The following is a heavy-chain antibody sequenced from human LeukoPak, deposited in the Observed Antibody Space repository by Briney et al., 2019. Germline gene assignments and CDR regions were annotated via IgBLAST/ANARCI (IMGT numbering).Heavy chain of an antibody. CDR2: INHSGST. V-gene: IGHV4-34*01. CDR1: GGSFSGYY. J-gene: IGHJ6*02. CDR3: ARCNYYYGMDV. Sequence: SETLSLTCAVYGGSFSGYYWSWIRQPPGKGLEWIGEINHSGSTNYNPSLKSRVTISVDTSKNQFSLKLCSVTAADTAVYYCARCNYYYGMDVWGQGTTVTVSS.